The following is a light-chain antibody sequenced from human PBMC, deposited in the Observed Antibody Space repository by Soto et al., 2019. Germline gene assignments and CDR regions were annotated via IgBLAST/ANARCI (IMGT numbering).Light chain of an antibody. CDR1: QSVSYSY. CDR2: DAS. CDR3: QQYGTSPPT. J-gene: IGKJ1*01. Sequence: EIVLTQSPGTLSLSPGERATLSCRASQSVSYSYLAWYQQIPGQAPRLLIYDASSRATGIPDRFSGSGSATDFTLTISGLEPEDFAVFYCQQYGTSPPTFGQGTKVDIK. V-gene: IGKV3-20*01.